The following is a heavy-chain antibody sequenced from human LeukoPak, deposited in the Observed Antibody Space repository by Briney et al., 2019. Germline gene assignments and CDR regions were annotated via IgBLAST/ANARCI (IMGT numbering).Heavy chain of an antibody. V-gene: IGHV4-34*01. Sequence: SETLSLTCAVYGGSFSGYYWSWIRQPPGKGLEWIGEINHSGSTNYNPSLKSRVTISVDTSKNQFSLKPSSVTAADTAVYYCARARSPPGRRYYDSSGYYVYYYYYMDVWGKGTTVTVSS. CDR3: ARARSPPGRRYYDSSGYYVYYYYYMDV. J-gene: IGHJ6*03. CDR1: GGSFSGYY. D-gene: IGHD3-22*01. CDR2: INHSGST.